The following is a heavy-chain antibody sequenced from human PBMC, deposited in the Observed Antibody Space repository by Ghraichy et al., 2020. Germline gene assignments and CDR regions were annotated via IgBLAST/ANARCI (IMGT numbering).Heavy chain of an antibody. CDR3: AREPYSSGSGVYFDY. Sequence: SETLSLTCTVSGGSISSYYWSWIRQPPGKGLEWIGYIYYSGSTNYNPSLKSRVTISVDTSKNQFSLKVSSVTAADTAVYYCAREPYSSGSGVYFDYWGQGTLVTVSA. CDR1: GGSISSYY. V-gene: IGHV4-59*01. D-gene: IGHD6-19*01. J-gene: IGHJ4*02. CDR2: IYYSGST.